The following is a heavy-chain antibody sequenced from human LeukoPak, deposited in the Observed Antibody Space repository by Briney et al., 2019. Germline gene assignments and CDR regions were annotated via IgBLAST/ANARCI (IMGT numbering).Heavy chain of an antibody. D-gene: IGHD6-13*01. CDR2: ISYDGKKK. V-gene: IGHV3-30*04. J-gene: IGHJ4*02. CDR1: GFTFSSFS. Sequence: GGALRLSCAASGFTFSSFSMYWVRQAPGKGVEWGADISYDGKKKHYADSVKGGSTISRDTSKNTLYLQMNSLRAEDTAMYYCVRDRCSSCHYFDCWGQGTLVTVSS. CDR3: VRDRCSSCHYFDC.